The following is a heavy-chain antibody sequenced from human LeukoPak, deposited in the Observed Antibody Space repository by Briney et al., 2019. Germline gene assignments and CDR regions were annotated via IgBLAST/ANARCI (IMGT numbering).Heavy chain of an antibody. CDR3: ALVGAAYWAFDI. CDR1: GYTLTELS. Sequence: ASVKVSCKVSGYTLTELSMHWVRQAPGKGLEGMGGFDPEDGETIYAQKFQGRVTMTEDTSTDTAYMELSSLRSEDTAVYYCALVGAAYWAFDIWGQGTMVTVSS. CDR2: FDPEDGET. V-gene: IGHV1-24*01. J-gene: IGHJ3*02. D-gene: IGHD1-26*01.